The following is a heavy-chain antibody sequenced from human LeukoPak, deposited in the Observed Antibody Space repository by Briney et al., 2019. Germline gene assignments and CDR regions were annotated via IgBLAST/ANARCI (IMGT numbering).Heavy chain of an antibody. J-gene: IGHJ1*01. D-gene: IGHD6-19*01. CDR3: AKDRGSSGWQPPRH. V-gene: IGHV3-23*01. CDR1: GFTFSSYA. CDR2: ISGSGGST. Sequence: PGGSLRLSCAASGFTFSSYAMSWVRQAPGKGLEWVSAISGSGGSTYYADSVKGRFTISGDNSKNTLYLQMNSLRAEDTAVYYCAKDRGSSGWQPPRHWGQGTLVTVSS.